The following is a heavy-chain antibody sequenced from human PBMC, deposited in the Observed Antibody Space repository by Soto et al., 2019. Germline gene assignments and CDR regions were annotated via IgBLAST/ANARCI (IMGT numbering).Heavy chain of an antibody. J-gene: IGHJ4*02. D-gene: IGHD1-26*01. Sequence: GGSPKLSCAASGLTFSSYALGWVRQAPGKGLEWVSGISGSGGGTYYADSVKGRFTISRDDSKNTLFLQMNSLGAEDTAVYYCSRQHSGSLDYWGQGTLVTVSS. CDR2: ISGSGGGT. V-gene: IGHV3-23*01. CDR3: SRQHSGSLDY. CDR1: GLTFSSYA.